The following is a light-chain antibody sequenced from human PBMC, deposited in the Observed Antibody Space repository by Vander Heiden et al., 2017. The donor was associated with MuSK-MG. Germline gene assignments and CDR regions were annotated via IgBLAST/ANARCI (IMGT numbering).Light chain of an antibody. CDR1: QSISSY. Sequence: DIQMTQSPSSLSASVGDRVTITCRASQSISSYLNWYQQKPGKAPKLLIYAASSLQSGVPSRFSGSGSGTDFTLTISSLQPEDFATYYCQQMYSTPPVYTFGQGTKLEIK. CDR3: QQMYSTPPVYT. V-gene: IGKV1-39*01. J-gene: IGKJ2*01. CDR2: AAS.